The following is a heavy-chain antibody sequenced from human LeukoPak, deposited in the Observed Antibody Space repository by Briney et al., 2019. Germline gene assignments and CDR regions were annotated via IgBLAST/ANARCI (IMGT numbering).Heavy chain of an antibody. D-gene: IGHD6-19*01. J-gene: IGHJ4*02. CDR3: AKDQAVRDSSL. CDR1: GFTFSSYA. CDR2: ISGSGGST. V-gene: IGHV3-23*01. Sequence: PGGSLRLSCAASGFTFSSYAMNWVRQAPGKGLEWVSVISGSGGSTYYADSVKGRFTISRDNSKNTLYLQMNSLRAEDTAVYYCAKDQAVRDSSLWGQGTLVTVSS.